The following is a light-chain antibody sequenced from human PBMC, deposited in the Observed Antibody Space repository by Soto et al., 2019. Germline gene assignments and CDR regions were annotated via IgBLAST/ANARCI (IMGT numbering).Light chain of an antibody. V-gene: IGLV2-14*03. Sequence: QSVLTQPASVSGSPGQSITISCTGTSSDVGGYNYVSWYQQHPGKAPQVLIYEVSNRPSGVSTRFSGSKSGNTASLTTSGLQTDDEADYYCSSYTRASTWLFGGGTKVTVL. CDR3: SSYTRASTWL. CDR2: EVS. J-gene: IGLJ3*02. CDR1: SSDVGGYNY.